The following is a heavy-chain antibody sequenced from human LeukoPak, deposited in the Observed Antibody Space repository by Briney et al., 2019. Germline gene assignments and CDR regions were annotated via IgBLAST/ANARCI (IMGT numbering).Heavy chain of an antibody. D-gene: IGHD3-22*01. CDR1: GYTFTSYA. Sequence: ASVTVSCMPSGYTFTSYAMHWVRQAPGQRLEWMGWINAGNGNTKYSQELQGRVTITRDTSASTAYMELSSLRSEDMAVYYCARSGYDSSGYYIVGTFDYWGQGTLVTVSS. J-gene: IGHJ4*02. CDR2: INAGNGNT. CDR3: ARSGYDSSGYYIVGTFDY. V-gene: IGHV1-3*03.